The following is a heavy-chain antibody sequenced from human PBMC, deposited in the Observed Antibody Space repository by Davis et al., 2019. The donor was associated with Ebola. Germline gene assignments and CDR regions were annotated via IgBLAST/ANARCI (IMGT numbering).Heavy chain of an antibody. CDR2: IRQDGNEI. CDR1: GFTFSTSW. D-gene: IGHD5-12*01. J-gene: IGHJ6*02. V-gene: IGHV3-7*01. CDR3: ARVKYSGWGMDV. Sequence: GGSLRLSCAASGFTFSTSWMTWVRQAPGKGLEWVANIRQDGNEIYYVDSVKGRFTISRDNAKNSLYLQMNSLRAGDTAVYYCARVKYSGWGMDVWGQGTTVTVSS.